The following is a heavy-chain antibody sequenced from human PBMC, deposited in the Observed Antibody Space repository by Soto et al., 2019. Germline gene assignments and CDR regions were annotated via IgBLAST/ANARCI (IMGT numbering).Heavy chain of an antibody. CDR3: ARDGQYRTDGFDI. J-gene: IGHJ3*02. V-gene: IGHV3-23*01. CDR1: GFTYSSHC. Sequence: GGSLILSCAASGFTYSSHCMSWVRQAPGKGLEWIAGLSRGGGSTYYADSVKGRFTISRDNSKNTLDLIMNSLRVEDTALYYCARDGQYRTDGFDIWGQGTMVTVSS. D-gene: IGHD5-12*01. CDR2: LSRGGGST.